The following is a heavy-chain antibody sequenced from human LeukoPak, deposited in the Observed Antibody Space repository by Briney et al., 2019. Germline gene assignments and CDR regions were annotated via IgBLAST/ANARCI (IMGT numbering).Heavy chain of an antibody. CDR1: GGSISSYY. V-gene: IGHV4-59*12. CDR3: ARGLRESTSSWYLIDAFDI. Sequence: PSETLSLTCTVSGGSISSYYLSWIRQPPGKGLEWIGYIYYTGSTNYYPSLESRVTISIGKSDNRSLLMLISVTGADEAVVYCARGLRESTSSWYLIDAFDIWGQGTMVTVSS. J-gene: IGHJ3*02. CDR2: IYYTGST. D-gene: IGHD6-13*01.